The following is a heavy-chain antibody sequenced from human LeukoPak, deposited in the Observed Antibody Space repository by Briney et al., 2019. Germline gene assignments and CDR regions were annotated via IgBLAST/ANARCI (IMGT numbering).Heavy chain of an antibody. J-gene: IGHJ6*02. V-gene: IGHV3-11*01. CDR3: AGGLLEAQGWLQWLGTVYSMDV. Sequence: PGGSLRLSCVASGFNFSDYYMNWVRQSPGKGLEWISYMSSRSGIIYYADSVKGRFTISRDNARNSLYLQMNSLRVDDTAVYYCAGGLLEAQGWLQWLGTVYSMDVWGQGTPVTVSS. CDR2: MSSRSGII. CDR1: GFNFSDYY. D-gene: IGHD5-24*01.